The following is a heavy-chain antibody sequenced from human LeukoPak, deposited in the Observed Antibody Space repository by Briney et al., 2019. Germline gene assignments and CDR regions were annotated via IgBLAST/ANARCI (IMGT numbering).Heavy chain of an antibody. CDR3: AKSRHIVVVVAAIGEWFDP. V-gene: IGHV3-23*01. CDR1: GFTFSSYA. D-gene: IGHD2-15*01. J-gene: IGHJ5*02. Sequence: GRSLRLSCAASGFTFSSYAMHWVRQAPGKGLEWVSAISGSGGSTYYADSVKGRFTISRDNSKNTLYLQMNSLRAEDTAVYYCAKSRHIVVVVAAIGEWFDPWGQGTLVTVSS. CDR2: ISGSGGST.